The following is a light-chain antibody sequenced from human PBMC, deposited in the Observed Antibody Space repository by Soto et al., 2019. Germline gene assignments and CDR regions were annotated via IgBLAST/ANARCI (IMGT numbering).Light chain of an antibody. Sequence: DIQMTQSPSSLSASVGDRVTFSCRASQGITNHLAWYQQKPGKVPKLLIYAASTFQSGVPSRFSGSGSGTDFTLTISSPLPEDVATYFCQNYTSALWTFGQGTKAEI. CDR2: AAS. CDR1: QGITNH. J-gene: IGKJ1*01. V-gene: IGKV1-27*01. CDR3: QNYTSALWT.